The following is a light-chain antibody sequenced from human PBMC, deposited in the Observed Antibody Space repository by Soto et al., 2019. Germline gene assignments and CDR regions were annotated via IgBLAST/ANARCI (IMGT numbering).Light chain of an antibody. CDR1: QTILHN. Sequence: EIVMTQSPVTLSVSTGERATLSCRASQTILHNLAWYQQKPGQSPRLLIYGASTRATGIPDRFSGSGFGTEFTLSISSLQSEDFAVYYCQQYRDWPPITFGPGTRLEMK. J-gene: IGKJ5*01. CDR3: QQYRDWPPIT. CDR2: GAS. V-gene: IGKV3-15*01.